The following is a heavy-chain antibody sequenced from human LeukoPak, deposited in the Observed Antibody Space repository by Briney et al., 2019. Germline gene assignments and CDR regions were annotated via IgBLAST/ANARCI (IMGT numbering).Heavy chain of an antibody. CDR1: GFTFSSYW. CDR3: ARDRGYTRTNSGGYPVFDL. CDR2: IKQDGTEK. D-gene: IGHD3-22*01. V-gene: IGHV3-7*01. J-gene: IGHJ4*02. Sequence: GGSLRLSCAASGFTFSSYWMSWVRQAPGKGLEWLANIKQDGTEKEYVESVKGRFTISRDNVKNSLYLQMDNLRAEDTAVYYCARDRGYTRTNSGGYPVFDLWGQGTLVAVSS.